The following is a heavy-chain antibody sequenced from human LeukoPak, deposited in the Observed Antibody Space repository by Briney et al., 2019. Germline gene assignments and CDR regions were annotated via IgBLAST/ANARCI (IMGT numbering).Heavy chain of an antibody. J-gene: IGHJ4*02. V-gene: IGHV3-30*18. CDR3: AKDRYSSSWYFDY. CDR2: ISYDGSNK. Sequence: GRSLRLSCAASGFTFSSYGMHWVRQAPGKGLEWVAVISYDGSNKYYADSVKGRFTISRDNSKNTLYLQMNSLRAEDTAVYYCAKDRYSSSWYFDYWGQGTLVTVSS. D-gene: IGHD6-13*01. CDR1: GFTFSSYG.